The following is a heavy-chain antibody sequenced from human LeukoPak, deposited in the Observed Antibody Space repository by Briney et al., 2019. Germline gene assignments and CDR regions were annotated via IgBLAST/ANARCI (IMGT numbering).Heavy chain of an antibody. J-gene: IGHJ4*02. CDR2: IYYSGST. V-gene: IGHV4-61*05. D-gene: IGHD5-18*01. CDR1: GGSISSSSYY. Sequence: SETLSLTCTVSGGSISSSSYYWGWIRQPPGKGLEWIGYIYYSGSTNYNPSLKSRVTISVDTSKNQFSLKLSSVTAADTAVYYCARVSGYSYGYFGYFDYWGQGTLVTVSS. CDR3: ARVSGYSYGYFGYFDY.